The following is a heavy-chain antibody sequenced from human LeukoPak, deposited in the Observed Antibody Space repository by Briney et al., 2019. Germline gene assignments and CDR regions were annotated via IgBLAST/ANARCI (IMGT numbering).Heavy chain of an antibody. D-gene: IGHD2-15*01. CDR3: ARVGCSGGSCYSFDY. Sequence: GASVKVSCKASGYTFTIYGISWVRQAPGEALEWTAWISAYNGNTNYAQKLHGRVTMTTDTSTSTAYMELRSLRSHDTAVYYCARVGCSGGSCYSFDYWGQGTLVTVSS. CDR2: ISAYNGNT. J-gene: IGHJ4*02. V-gene: IGHV1-18*01. CDR1: GYTFTIYG.